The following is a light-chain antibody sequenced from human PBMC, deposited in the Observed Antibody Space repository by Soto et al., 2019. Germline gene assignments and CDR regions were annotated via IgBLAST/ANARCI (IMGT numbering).Light chain of an antibody. CDR2: EVS. J-gene: IGLJ2*01. Sequence: QSALTQPPSASGSPGQSVTISCTATSSDVGDYNYVSWYQQYPGKAPKLMIYEVSKRPSGVPDRFSGSKSGNTASLTVSGPQAEVGADYYCSSYAGSNIYVVFGGGTKLTVL. CDR1: SSDVGDYNY. CDR3: SSYAGSNIYVV. V-gene: IGLV2-8*01.